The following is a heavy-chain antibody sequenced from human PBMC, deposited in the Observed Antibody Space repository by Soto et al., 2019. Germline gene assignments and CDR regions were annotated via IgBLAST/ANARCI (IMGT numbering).Heavy chain of an antibody. CDR3: ARGQRQWLPYYYYYGMDV. CDR2: INPSGGST. D-gene: IGHD6-19*01. Sequence: ASVKVSCKASGYTFTSYYMHWVRQAPGQGLEWMGIINPSGGSTSYAQKFQGRVTMTRDTSTSTVYMELSSLRSGDTAVYYCARGQRQWLPYYYYYGMDVWGQGTTVTVSS. V-gene: IGHV1-46*01. CDR1: GYTFTSYY. J-gene: IGHJ6*02.